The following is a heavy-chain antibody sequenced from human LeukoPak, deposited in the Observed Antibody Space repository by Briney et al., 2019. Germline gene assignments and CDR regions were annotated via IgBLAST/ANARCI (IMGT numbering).Heavy chain of an antibody. D-gene: IGHD1-14*01. CDR3: TKGLFHRGHFDP. J-gene: IGHJ5*02. CDR2: IYYGGDK. V-gene: IGHV4-59*02. Sequence: PSETLSLTCGVSGVSVSSQYWSWIRQPSGRGLEWIGYIYYGGDKNYNPSLKSRATIPADTSTNQFSLHLTSVTAADTAVYYCTKGLFHRGHFDPWGQGILVTVSS. CDR1: GVSVSSQY.